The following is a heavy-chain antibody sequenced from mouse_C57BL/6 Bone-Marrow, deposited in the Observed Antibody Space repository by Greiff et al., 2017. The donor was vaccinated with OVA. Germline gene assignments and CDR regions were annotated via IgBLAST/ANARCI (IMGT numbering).Heavy chain of an antibody. Sequence: EVKLVESGGGLVQPGESLKLSCESNEYEFPSHDMSWVRKTPEKRLELVAAINSDGGSTYYPDTMERRFIISRDNTKKTMYLQMSSLRSEDTALDYCARNYDNYGYAFDYWGQGTSVTVSS. CDR1: EYEFPSHD. V-gene: IGHV5-2*01. CDR3: ARNYDNYGYAFDY. J-gene: IGHJ4*01. CDR2: INSDGGST. D-gene: IGHD2-1*01.